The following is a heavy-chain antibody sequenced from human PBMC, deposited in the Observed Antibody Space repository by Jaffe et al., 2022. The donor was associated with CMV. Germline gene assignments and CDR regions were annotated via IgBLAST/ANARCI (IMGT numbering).Heavy chain of an antibody. CDR1: GGSINNYY. Sequence: QVQLQESGPGVIKASETLSLTCTVSGGSINNYYWSWLRQTAGKGLEWIGRIYSGGYTAYNPSLSSRATMSVDTFKNQFSLRLTSVTAADTAVFYCARDFGDYRFDYWGRGTLVTVSS. CDR2: IYSGGYT. D-gene: IGHD4-17*01. CDR3: ARDFGDYRFDY. J-gene: IGHJ4*02. V-gene: IGHV4-4*07.